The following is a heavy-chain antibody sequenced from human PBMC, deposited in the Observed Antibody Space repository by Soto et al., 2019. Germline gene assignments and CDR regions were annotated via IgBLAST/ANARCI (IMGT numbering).Heavy chain of an antibody. CDR1: GYTFTNYW. V-gene: IGHV5-51*03. J-gene: IGHJ6*02. CDR2: IYPGDSDT. CDR3: AASIFYYGMDV. Sequence: PXESLTISGKGSGYTFTNYWIGWVRQMPGKGLEWMGIIYPGDSDTKYNPSFQGQVTISADKSITTTYLRWTSLKASDTAIYYCAASIFYYGMDVWGQGTTVTVSS.